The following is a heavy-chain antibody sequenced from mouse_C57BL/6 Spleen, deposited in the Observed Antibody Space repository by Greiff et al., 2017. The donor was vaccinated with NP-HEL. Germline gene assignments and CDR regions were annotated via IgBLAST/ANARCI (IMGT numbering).Heavy chain of an antibody. CDR1: GYTFTSYW. D-gene: IGHD1-1*01. Sequence: VQLQQSGAELVKPGASVKMSCKAPGYTFTSYWITWVKQRPGQGLEWIGDIYPGSGSTNYNEKFKSKATLTVDTSSSTAYMQLSSLTSEDSAVYYCASRGSFAMDYWGQGTSVTVSS. CDR3: ASRGSFAMDY. V-gene: IGHV1-55*01. CDR2: IYPGSGST. J-gene: IGHJ4*01.